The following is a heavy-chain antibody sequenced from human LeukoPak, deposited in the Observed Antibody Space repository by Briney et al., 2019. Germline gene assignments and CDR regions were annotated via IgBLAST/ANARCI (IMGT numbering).Heavy chain of an antibody. V-gene: IGHV3-23*01. CDR1: GFTFSSYA. Sequence: GGSLRLSCAASGFTFSSYAMSWVRQAPGKGLEWVSGISGSGGNTHYADSVRGRFTISRDNSRNTVYLEMNSLRAEDTAIYYCAKRPVTRDVDDYWGQGTLVTVSS. J-gene: IGHJ4*02. D-gene: IGHD4-17*01. CDR3: AKRPVTRDVDDY. CDR2: ISGSGGNT.